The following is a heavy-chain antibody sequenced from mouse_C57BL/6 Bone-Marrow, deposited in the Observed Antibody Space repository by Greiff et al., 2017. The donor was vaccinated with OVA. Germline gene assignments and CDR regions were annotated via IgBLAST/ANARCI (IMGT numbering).Heavy chain of an antibody. CDR3: TTDGRRPGGEY. D-gene: IGHD2-13*01. Sequence: VQLQQSGAELVRPGASVKLSCTASGFNIKDDYMHWVKQRPEQGLEWIGWIDPENGDTEYASKFQGKATITADTSSNTAYLQLSSRTSEDNAVEYWTTDGRRPGGEYWGKGTRVTGSA. CDR1: GFNIKDDY. V-gene: IGHV14-4*01. CDR2: IDPENGDT. J-gene: IGHJ3*01.